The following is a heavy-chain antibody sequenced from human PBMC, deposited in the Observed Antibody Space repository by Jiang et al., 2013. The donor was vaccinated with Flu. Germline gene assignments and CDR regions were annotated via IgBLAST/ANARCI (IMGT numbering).Heavy chain of an antibody. CDR2: IYPGDSDT. Sequence: AWVRQMPGKGLEWMGIIYPGDSDTRYSASFQGQVTISVDKSISTAYLQWSSLKASDTAMYYCTRHLDSSGYSPFDFWGQGTLVTVSS. CDR3: TRHLDSSGYSPFDF. V-gene: IGHV5-51*01. J-gene: IGHJ4*02. D-gene: IGHD3-22*01.